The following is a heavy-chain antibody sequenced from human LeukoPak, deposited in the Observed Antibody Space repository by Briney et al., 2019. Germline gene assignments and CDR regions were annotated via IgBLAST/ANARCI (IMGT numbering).Heavy chain of an antibody. J-gene: IGHJ4*02. CDR3: ARVGLRFWPIDY. Sequence: SQTLSLTCDVSGGSISSGGYSWGWIRQPPGKGLEWIGYIYHSGRTYYNPSLKSRITISVDRSKNHVSVKLRFVSAGDTAVYYCARVGLRFWPIDYWGQGTLVTVSS. D-gene: IGHD3-10*01. CDR1: GGSISSGGYS. CDR2: IYHSGRT. V-gene: IGHV4-30-2*01.